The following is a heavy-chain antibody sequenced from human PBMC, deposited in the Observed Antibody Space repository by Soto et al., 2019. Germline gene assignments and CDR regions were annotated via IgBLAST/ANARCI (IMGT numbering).Heavy chain of an antibody. CDR1: GYTFTGYF. CDR3: ARVRTYYDSSGSLDY. D-gene: IGHD3-22*01. J-gene: IGHJ4*02. Sequence: ASVKVSCKASGYTFTGYFMHWVRQAPGQGLEWMGWINPNSGDTNYAQKFQGRVTMTRDMSISTAYMELRRLTSDETAVYYCARVRTYYDSSGSLDYWGQGTLVTVSS. V-gene: IGHV1-2*02. CDR2: INPNSGDT.